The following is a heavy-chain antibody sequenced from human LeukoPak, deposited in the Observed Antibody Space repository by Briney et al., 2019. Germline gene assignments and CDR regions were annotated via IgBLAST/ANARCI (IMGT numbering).Heavy chain of an antibody. J-gene: IGHJ4*02. D-gene: IGHD2-21*01. V-gene: IGHV3-33*08. CDR1: GFTFSSYG. Sequence: PGGSLRLSCVVSGFTFSSYGMHWVRQAPGKGLEWVAIIWSDGNNRYYADSVKGRFTISRDNSKNTLYLQMNNLRAEDTAVYYCARHLYCGSDSSFYFDYWGQGSLVTVSS. CDR3: ARHLYCGSDSSFYFDY. CDR2: IWSDGNNR.